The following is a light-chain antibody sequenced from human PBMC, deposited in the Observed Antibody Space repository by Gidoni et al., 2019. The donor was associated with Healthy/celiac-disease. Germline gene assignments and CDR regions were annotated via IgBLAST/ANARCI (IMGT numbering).Light chain of an antibody. V-gene: IGKV4-1*01. CDR1: QSVLYSSNNKNY. Sequence: EIVMTQSPDSLAVSLGERATINCKSSQSVLYSSNNKNYLAWYQQKPGQPPKLLIYWASTRESGVPDRFSGSGSGTDFTLTISSLQAEDVAVYYCQQYYSTLSLTFGGGTKVEIK. J-gene: IGKJ4*01. CDR3: QQYYSTLSLT. CDR2: WAS.